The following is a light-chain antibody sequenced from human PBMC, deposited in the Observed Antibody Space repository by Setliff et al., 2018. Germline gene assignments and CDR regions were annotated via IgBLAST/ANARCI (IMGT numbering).Light chain of an antibody. J-gene: IGLJ2*01. Sequence: QSALTQPPSASGSPGQSVTISCTGTNSDVGGYSYVSWYQQHPGKAPKLMIYDVSNRPSGVSNRFSGSKSGNTASLTIAGLQAEDEADYYCSSYTSSSTFVVFGGGTKVTVL. CDR1: NSDVGGYSY. V-gene: IGLV2-14*03. CDR3: SSYTSSSTFVV. CDR2: DVS.